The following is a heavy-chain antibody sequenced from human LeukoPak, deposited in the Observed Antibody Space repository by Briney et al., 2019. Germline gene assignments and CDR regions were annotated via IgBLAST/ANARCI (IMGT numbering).Heavy chain of an antibody. CDR1: GFTFSSHW. Sequence: GGSLRLSCAASGFTFSSHWMHWVRQAPGKGLVWVSRINTDGSITTYADSVKGRFTISRDNAQNTLYLQMNSLRAEDTAVYYYARVGATLDYWSQGTLVTVSS. J-gene: IGHJ4*02. CDR2: INTDGSIT. D-gene: IGHD1-26*01. CDR3: ARVGATLDY. V-gene: IGHV3-74*01.